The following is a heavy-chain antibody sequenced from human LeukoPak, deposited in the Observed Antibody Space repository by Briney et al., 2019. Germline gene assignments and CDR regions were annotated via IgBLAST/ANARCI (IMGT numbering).Heavy chain of an antibody. CDR1: GFTFSSYG. J-gene: IGHJ4*02. Sequence: GGSLRLSCAASGFTFSSYGMHWVRQAPGKGLEWVAVIWYDGSNKYYADSVKGRFTISRDNSKNTLYLQMNSLRAADTAVYYCARGDSSGYYPLEYWGQGTLVTVSS. D-gene: IGHD3-22*01. CDR2: IWYDGSNK. V-gene: IGHV3-33*01. CDR3: ARGDSSGYYPLEY.